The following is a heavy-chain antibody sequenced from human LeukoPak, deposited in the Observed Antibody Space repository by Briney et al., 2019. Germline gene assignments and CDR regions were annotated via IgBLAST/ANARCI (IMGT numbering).Heavy chain of an antibody. CDR2: IRTEAYDGAT. J-gene: IGHJ6*03. V-gene: IGHV3-49*04. Sequence: SGGSLRLSCAASGFTFGDYDMSWVRQAPGRGLEWVGFIRTEAYDGATDYGASVKGRFTISRDDSKNIAYLQMNSLNTEDTAVYYCTRTFGYYYFFMDVWGKRTTVIVSS. D-gene: IGHD3-16*01. CDR3: TRTFGYYYFFMDV. CDR1: GFTFGDYD.